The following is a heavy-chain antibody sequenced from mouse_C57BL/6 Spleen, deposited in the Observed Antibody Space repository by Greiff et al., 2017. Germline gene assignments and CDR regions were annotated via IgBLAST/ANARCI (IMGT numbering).Heavy chain of an antibody. CDR3: ARGYGSSQAWFAY. Sequence: EVQVEESEAGLVQPGSSMKLSCTASGFTFSDYYMAWVRQVPEKGLEWVANINYDGSSTYYLDSLKSRFSISRDNAKNILYLQMSGLTSDDTDTYYCARGYGSSQAWFAYWGQGTLVTVSA. V-gene: IGHV5-16*01. CDR1: GFTFSDYY. CDR2: INYDGSST. J-gene: IGHJ3*01. D-gene: IGHD1-1*01.